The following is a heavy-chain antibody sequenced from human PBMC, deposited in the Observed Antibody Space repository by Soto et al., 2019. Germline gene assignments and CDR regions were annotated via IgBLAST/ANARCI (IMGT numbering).Heavy chain of an antibody. V-gene: IGHV1-69*01. D-gene: IGHD3-3*01. Sequence: QVQLVQSGAEVKKPESSVKVSCKASGGTFSRYAISWVRQAPGQGLEWMGGIIPILGTSTYAQKLQARVKITAEESTSTAYMELRSLRAEDTAVYYCARGGAIVGVFIRGEGYYCGMDVWGQGTTVTVSS. J-gene: IGHJ6*02. CDR1: GGTFSRYA. CDR3: ARGGAIVGVFIRGEGYYCGMDV. CDR2: IIPILGTS.